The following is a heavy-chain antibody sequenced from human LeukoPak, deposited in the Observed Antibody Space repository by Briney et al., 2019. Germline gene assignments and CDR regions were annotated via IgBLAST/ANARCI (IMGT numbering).Heavy chain of an antibody. Sequence: GGSLRLSCAASGFPFSSYSMTWVRQAPGEGLEWVANIKPDRTTKFYVDSVKGRFTISRDNALNSLYLQMNSLRAEDTAIYYCARSIPYGTTWYGRSDYWGQGTLVTVSS. D-gene: IGHD6-13*01. V-gene: IGHV3-7*03. J-gene: IGHJ4*02. CDR1: GFPFSSYS. CDR3: ARSIPYGTTWYGRSDY. CDR2: IKPDRTTK.